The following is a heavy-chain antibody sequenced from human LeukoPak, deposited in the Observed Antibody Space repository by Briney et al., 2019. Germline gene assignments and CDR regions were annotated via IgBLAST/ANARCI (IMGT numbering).Heavy chain of an antibody. D-gene: IGHD3-22*01. CDR2: IYYSGST. J-gene: IGHJ3*02. CDR1: GGSISSYY. V-gene: IGHV4-59*08. CDR3: ARHYYDSSGYLLTFDI. Sequence: SETLSLTCTVSGGSISSYYWSWIRQPTGKGLEWIGYIYYSGSTNYNPSLKSRVTISVDASKNQFSLKQRSVTAADTAVYYCARHYYDSSGYLLTFDIWGQGTMVTVSS.